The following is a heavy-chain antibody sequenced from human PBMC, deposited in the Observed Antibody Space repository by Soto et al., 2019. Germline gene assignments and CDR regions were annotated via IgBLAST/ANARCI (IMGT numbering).Heavy chain of an antibody. Sequence: GRSLRPSCVVSGFTLITNGIRWVRQNQGNGLEWVTFISYDARSKYYGDSVKGRFAISRDNSKYTLYLQMNSLRAEDTAVYYCEKDYAGSVRGYFDYWGQGTLVTVSS. V-gene: IGHV3-30*18. CDR3: EKDYAGSVRGYFDY. J-gene: IGHJ4*02. CDR2: ISYDARSK. CDR1: GFTLITNG. D-gene: IGHD1-26*01.